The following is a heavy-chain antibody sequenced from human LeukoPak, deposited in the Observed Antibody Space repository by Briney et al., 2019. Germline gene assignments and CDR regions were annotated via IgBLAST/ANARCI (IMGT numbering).Heavy chain of an antibody. CDR1: GFTFSSYG. CDR2: ISYDGSNK. V-gene: IGHV3-30*18. Sequence: GGSLRLSCAASGFTFSSYGMHWVRQAPGKGLEWVAVISYDGSNKYYADSVKGRFTISRDNSKNTLYLQMNSLRAEDTAVYYCAKDASSGYYPNWFDPWGQGTLVTVSS. J-gene: IGHJ5*02. CDR3: AKDASSGYYPNWFDP. D-gene: IGHD3-22*01.